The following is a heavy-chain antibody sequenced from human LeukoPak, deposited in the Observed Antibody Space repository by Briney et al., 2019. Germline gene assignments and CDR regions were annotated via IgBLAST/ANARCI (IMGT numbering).Heavy chain of an antibody. CDR2: ISQDVGNK. CDR3: AREADAFDI. V-gene: IGHV3-30*04. Sequence: PGGSLRLSCAASGFSFNTYVMHWVRQAPGKGLEWVAGISQDVGNKYYADSVKGRFTISRDNSENTVYLQLNSLRLEDTAVYFCAREADAFDIWGQGTMVTVSS. CDR1: GFSFNTYV. J-gene: IGHJ3*02.